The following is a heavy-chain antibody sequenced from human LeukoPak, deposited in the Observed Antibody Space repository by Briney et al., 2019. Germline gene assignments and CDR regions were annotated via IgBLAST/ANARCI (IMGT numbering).Heavy chain of an antibody. D-gene: IGHD6-13*01. CDR1: GDSLSSNSAA. V-gene: IGHV6-1*01. J-gene: IGHJ2*01. Sequence: SQTLALTCAISGDSLSSNSAAWNWTRQSPSRGLEWLGRTHYRSKWFNDYATSVKSRITINPDTSKNQFSLQLNSVTPEDTAVYYCARDRGIAAAGYFGLWGRGTLVTVSS. CDR2: THYRSKWFN. CDR3: ARDRGIAAAGYFGL.